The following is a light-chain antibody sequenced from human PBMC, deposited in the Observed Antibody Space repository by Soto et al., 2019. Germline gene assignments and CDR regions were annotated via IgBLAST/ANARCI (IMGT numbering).Light chain of an antibody. CDR2: GAS. Sequence: DIQLTQSPPTLSASVGDRVTITCRASQSIRYYLAWYQQMPGKAPKLLIYGASSLQSGVPSRFSGSGSGTEFSLTISSLEPGEFASEFCQHYNSDSQAFGQGTKVEIK. V-gene: IGKV1-5*01. CDR1: QSIRYY. J-gene: IGKJ1*01. CDR3: QHYNSDSQA.